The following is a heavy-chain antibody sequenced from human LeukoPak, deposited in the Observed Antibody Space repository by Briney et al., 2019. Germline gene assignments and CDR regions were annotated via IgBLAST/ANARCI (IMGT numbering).Heavy chain of an antibody. D-gene: IGHD5-24*01. CDR2: IYYSGST. Sequence: PSETLSLTCTVSGGSISSYYWSWIRQPPGKGLEWIGYIYYSGSTNYNPSLKSRVTISIDTSKNQFTLKLSSVTAADTAFYYCARGPGMATLKDWGQGTLVTVSS. J-gene: IGHJ4*02. V-gene: IGHV4-59*01. CDR3: ARGPGMATLKD. CDR1: GGSISSYY.